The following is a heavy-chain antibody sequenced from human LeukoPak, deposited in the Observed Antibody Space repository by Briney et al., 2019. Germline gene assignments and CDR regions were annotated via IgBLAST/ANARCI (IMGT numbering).Heavy chain of an antibody. CDR3: TRDATNYYYGMDV. J-gene: IGHJ6*02. Sequence: GGSLRLSCTASGFTFGDYAMSWVRQAPGKGLEWVGVIRSKAYGGTTEYAASVKGRFTISRDDSKSIAYLQMNSLKTVDTAVYYCTRDATNYYYGMDVWGQGNTVTVSS. CDR2: IRSKAYGGTT. CDR1: GFTFGDYA. V-gene: IGHV3-49*04.